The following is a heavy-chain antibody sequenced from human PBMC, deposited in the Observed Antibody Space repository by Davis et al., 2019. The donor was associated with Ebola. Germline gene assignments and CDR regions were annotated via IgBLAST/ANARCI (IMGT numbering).Heavy chain of an antibody. J-gene: IGHJ4*02. V-gene: IGHV1-69*08. CDR2: ITPVLGTP. CDR1: GGNFRLYT. Sequence: SVKVSCKASGGNFRLYTITWVRQAPGQGLEWMGGITPVLGTPKYAQKFRGRVTITADKSTRIAYMELSILRSEDTAVYYCARGPSVATAHYFDFWGQGTLVTVSS. CDR3: ARGPSVATAHYFDF. D-gene: IGHD2-21*02.